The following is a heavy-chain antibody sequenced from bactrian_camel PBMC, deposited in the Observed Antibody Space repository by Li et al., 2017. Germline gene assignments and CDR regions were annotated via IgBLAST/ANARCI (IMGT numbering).Heavy chain of an antibody. D-gene: IGHD6*01. CDR3: ATYGGNLYTIGELGY. CDR1: DRNAKC. J-gene: IGHJ6*01. CDR2: INSASSRK. Sequence: VQLVESGGGSVQSGGSLRLACETSDRNAKCMGWFRQAPGKGLEWVASINSASSRKYYVDSVNGRFTISRDNAENTVYLQLNSLKTEDMAIYYCATYGGNLYTIGELGYWGQGTQVTVS. V-gene: IGHV3S40*01.